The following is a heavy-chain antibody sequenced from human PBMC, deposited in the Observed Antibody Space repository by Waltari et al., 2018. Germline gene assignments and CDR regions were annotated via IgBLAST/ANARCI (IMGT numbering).Heavy chain of an antibody. J-gene: IGHJ4*02. CDR1: GFSFGASE. V-gene: IGHV3-48*03. CDR2: ISSSGSRI. D-gene: IGHD3-10*01. Sequence: DVQLVESGGGWVPPGGSLSLSCAAPGFSFGASEMNWARQAPGKGLEWVSYISSSGSRIEYADSVQGRFTVSRDNARNSLYLQMNSLRAADTAVYYCARDDHGSGRRFEYWGQGTLVTVSS. CDR3: ARDDHGSGRRFEY.